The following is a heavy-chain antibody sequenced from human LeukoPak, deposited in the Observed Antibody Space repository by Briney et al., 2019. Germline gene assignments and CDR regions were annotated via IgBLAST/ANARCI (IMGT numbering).Heavy chain of an antibody. CDR2: ISAYNGNT. D-gene: IGHD3-22*01. CDR1: GYTFTSYG. CDR3: ARRYYDSSGYLSNGAFDI. Sequence: ASVKVSCKASGYTFTSYGISWVRQAPGQGLEWMGWISAYNGNTNYAQKLQGRVTMTTVTSTSTAYMELRSPRSDDTAVYYCARRYYDSSGYLSNGAFDIWGQGTMVTVSS. J-gene: IGHJ3*02. V-gene: IGHV1-18*01.